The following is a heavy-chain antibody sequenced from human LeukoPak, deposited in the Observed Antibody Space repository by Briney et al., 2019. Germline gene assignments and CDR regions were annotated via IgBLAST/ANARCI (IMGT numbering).Heavy chain of an antibody. CDR3: AKVSVCYGCYLEY. J-gene: IGHJ4*02. CDR1: GYTFSSHG. V-gene: IGHV3-23*01. Sequence: GGSLRLSCAASGYTFSSHGLTWVRQAPGKGLEWVSTINGAGDNTYYAETVKGRFTISRDNSKNTLYLQMHSLRAEDTAIYYCAKVSVCYGCYLEYWGQGTLVTVS. CDR2: INGAGDNT. D-gene: IGHD3-16*01.